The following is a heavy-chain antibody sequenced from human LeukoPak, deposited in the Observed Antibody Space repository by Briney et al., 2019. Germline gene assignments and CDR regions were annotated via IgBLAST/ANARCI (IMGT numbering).Heavy chain of an antibody. CDR1: GYTFRSYY. V-gene: IGHV3-74*01. CDR3: ARAVTGRGCIDF. D-gene: IGHD6-19*01. CDR2: INPDGSSP. Sequence: TGGSLRLSCTASGYTFRSYYMHWVRQVPGKGPVWVSRINPDGSSPIFADSVKGRFTISRDNAKDTLYLQMSSLRAYDTALYYCARAVTGRGCIDFWGQGTLVTVSS. J-gene: IGHJ4*02.